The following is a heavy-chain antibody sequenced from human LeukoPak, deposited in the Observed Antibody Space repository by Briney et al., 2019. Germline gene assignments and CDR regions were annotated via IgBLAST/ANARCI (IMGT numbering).Heavy chain of an antibody. V-gene: IGHV3-23*01. J-gene: IGHJ3*02. D-gene: IGHD3-10*01. CDR1: GFTFSSYA. Sequence: GGSLRLSCAACGFTFSSYAMSWVRQAPGKGLEWVSAISGSGGSTYYADSVKGRFTISRDNSKNTLYLQMNSLRAEDTAVYYCAKDYYGSGSYRSPGAFDIWGQGTMVTVSS. CDR2: ISGSGGST. CDR3: AKDYYGSGSYRSPGAFDI.